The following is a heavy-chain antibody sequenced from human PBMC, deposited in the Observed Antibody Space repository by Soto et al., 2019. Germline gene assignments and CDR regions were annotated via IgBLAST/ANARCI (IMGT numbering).Heavy chain of an antibody. Sequence: QVQLQESGPGLVKPSETLSLTCTVSGGSMSSFYWNWIRQPPGKGLEWIGYIYYSGSTNYNPSLKSRVTISVDTSKNQFSLKLSSVTAADTAVYYCARTSREQQRGYYFDYWGQGTLVTVSS. V-gene: IGHV4-59*01. J-gene: IGHJ4*02. D-gene: IGHD6-13*01. CDR3: ARTSREQQRGYYFDY. CDR2: IYYSGST. CDR1: GGSMSSFY.